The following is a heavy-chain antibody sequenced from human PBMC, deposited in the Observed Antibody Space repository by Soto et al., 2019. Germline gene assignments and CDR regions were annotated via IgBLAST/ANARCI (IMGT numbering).Heavy chain of an antibody. Sequence: QITLKESGPTLVKPTQTLTLTCTFSGFSLSTSGVGVGWIRQPPGKALEWLALIYWDDDKRYSPSLKSRLTLTKDTSKNPVVLTMTNMDPVDTATYYCAHSLYYSDSSGYYRNFQHWGQGTLVTVSS. J-gene: IGHJ1*01. CDR2: IYWDDDK. CDR3: AHSLYYSDSSGYYRNFQH. D-gene: IGHD3-22*01. V-gene: IGHV2-5*02. CDR1: GFSLSTSGVG.